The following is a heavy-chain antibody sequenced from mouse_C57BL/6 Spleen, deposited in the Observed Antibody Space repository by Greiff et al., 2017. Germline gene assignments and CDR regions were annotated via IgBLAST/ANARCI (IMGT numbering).Heavy chain of an antibody. Sequence: EVKLVESGGGLVKPGGSLKLSCAASGFTFSSYAMSWVRQTPEKRLEWVATISDGGSYTYYPDNVKGRFTISRDNAKNNRYLQMSHLKSEDTAMYYCARERGDLAWFAYWGQGTLVTVSA. V-gene: IGHV5-4*01. CDR2: ISDGGSYT. CDR1: GFTFSSYA. J-gene: IGHJ3*01. CDR3: ARERGDLAWFAY.